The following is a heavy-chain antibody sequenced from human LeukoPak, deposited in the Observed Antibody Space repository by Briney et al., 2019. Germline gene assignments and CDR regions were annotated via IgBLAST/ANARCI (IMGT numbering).Heavy chain of an antibody. CDR3: ARAYSNYGPSAAGYFDY. J-gene: IGHJ4*02. V-gene: IGHV3-21*01. D-gene: IGHD4-11*01. Sequence: TAGGSLRLSCAASGFTFSSYSMNWVRQAPGKGLEWVSSISSSSSYIYYADSVKGRFTISRDNAKNSLYLQMNSLRAEDTAVYYCARAYSNYGPSAAGYFDYWGQGTLVTVSS. CDR1: GFTFSSYS. CDR2: ISSSSSYI.